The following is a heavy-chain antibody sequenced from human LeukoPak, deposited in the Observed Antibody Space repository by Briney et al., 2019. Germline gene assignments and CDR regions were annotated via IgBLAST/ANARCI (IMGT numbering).Heavy chain of an antibody. D-gene: IGHD1-26*01. CDR2: ISYDGSNK. Sequence: GRSLRLSCAASGSTFSSYAMHWVRQAPGKGLEWVAVISYDGSNKYYADSVKGRFTISRDNSKNTLYLQMNSLRAEDTAVYYCARGRWELPRGAFDIWGQGTMVTVSS. V-gene: IGHV3-30-3*01. J-gene: IGHJ3*02. CDR3: ARGRWELPRGAFDI. CDR1: GSTFSSYA.